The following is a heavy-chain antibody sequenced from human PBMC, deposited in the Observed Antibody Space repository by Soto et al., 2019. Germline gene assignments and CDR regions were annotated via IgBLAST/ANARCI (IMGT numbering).Heavy chain of an antibody. V-gene: IGHV1-46*01. Sequence: ASVKVSCKASGYTFTTSYIHWVRQAPGQGPEWMGLISPSGGSTRYAQRFQGRVTMTGDTSTSTVYMDLSSLRSEDTAIYFCARGYSSSRRYFDYWGQGALVTVSS. D-gene: IGHD6-13*01. CDR3: ARGYSSSRRYFDY. CDR2: ISPSGGST. CDR1: GYTFTTSY. J-gene: IGHJ4*02.